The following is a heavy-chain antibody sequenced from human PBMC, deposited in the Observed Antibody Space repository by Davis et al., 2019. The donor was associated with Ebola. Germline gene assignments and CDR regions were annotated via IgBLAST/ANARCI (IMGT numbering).Heavy chain of an antibody. CDR1: GYTFTSYG. D-gene: IGHD2-15*01. CDR3: ARDWGGYCSGGSCRAFDF. CDR2: INPSDGST. Sequence: AASVKVSCKASGYTFTSYGISWVRQAPGQGLAWMGLINPSDGSTFYAQKFQGRVTMTRDTSTRTVYMDLRSLRSDDTAIYYCARDWGGYCSGGSCRAFDFWGEGTLVTVSS. V-gene: IGHV1-18*01. J-gene: IGHJ4*02.